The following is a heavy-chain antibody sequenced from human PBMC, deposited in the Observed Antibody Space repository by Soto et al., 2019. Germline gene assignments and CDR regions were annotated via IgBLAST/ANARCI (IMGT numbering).Heavy chain of an antibody. V-gene: IGHV4-31*02. CDR3: ARGAFPTWGSYPLDY. J-gene: IGHJ4*01. CDR1: GGSISSGGYY. D-gene: IGHD3-16*02. CDR2: IYYSGST. Sequence: PSETLSLTCTVSGGSISSGGYYWSWICQHPGKGLEWIGYIYYSGSTYYNPSLKSRVTISVDTSKNQFSLKLSSVTAADTAIYYCARGAFPTWGSYPLDYWGQGTLVTVSS.